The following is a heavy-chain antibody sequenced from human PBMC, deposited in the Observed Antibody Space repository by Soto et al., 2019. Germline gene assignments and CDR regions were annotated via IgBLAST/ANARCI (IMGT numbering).Heavy chain of an antibody. Sequence: EASVKVSFKASGGTFSSYAISWVRQAPGQGLEWMGGIIPIFGTANYAQKFQGRVTITADESTSTAYMELSSLRSEDTAVYYCASGHIVVVTATPRFYYYYGMDVWGQGTTVTVSS. V-gene: IGHV1-69*13. CDR2: IIPIFGTA. CDR3: ASGHIVVVTATPRFYYYYGMDV. CDR1: GGTFSSYA. J-gene: IGHJ6*02. D-gene: IGHD2-21*02.